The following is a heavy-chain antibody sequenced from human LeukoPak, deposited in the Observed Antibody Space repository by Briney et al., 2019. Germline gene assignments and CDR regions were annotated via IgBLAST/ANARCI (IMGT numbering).Heavy chain of an antibody. J-gene: IGHJ4*02. CDR2: ISSSSTHI. V-gene: IGHV3-21*01. D-gene: IGHD1/OR15-1a*01. CDR3: AREGTYYFDY. Sequence: GGSLRLSCAASGFTLSSYSMNWVRQAPGKGLEWVSYISSSSTHIYYADSVKGRFTISRDNPRNLLYLQMNSLRAEDTAVYYCAREGTYYFDYWGQGTLVTVSS. CDR1: GFTLSSYS.